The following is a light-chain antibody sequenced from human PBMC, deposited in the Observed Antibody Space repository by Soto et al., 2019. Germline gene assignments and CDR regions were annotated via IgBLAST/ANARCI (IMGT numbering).Light chain of an antibody. CDR3: QSYDSSLSGPVV. CDR1: SSNIGAGYD. V-gene: IGLV1-40*01. Sequence: QSVLTQPPSGSGAPGQRVTISCTESSSNIGAGYDVHWYQQLPGTAPKLLIYGNSNRPSGVPDRFSGSKSGTSASLAITGLQAEDEADYYCQSYDSSLSGPVVFGGGTKLTVL. J-gene: IGLJ2*01. CDR2: GNS.